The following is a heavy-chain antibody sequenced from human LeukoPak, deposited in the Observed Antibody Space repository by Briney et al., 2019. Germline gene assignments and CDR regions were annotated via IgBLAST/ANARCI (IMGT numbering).Heavy chain of an antibody. J-gene: IGHJ4*02. CDR2: INPNSGGT. D-gene: IGHD4-17*01. CDR3: ARYGDDYGDYGVDY. V-gene: IGHV1-2*02. Sequence: ASVKVSCKASGYTFTGYYMHWVRQAPGQGLEWMGWINPNSGGTNYAQKFQGRVAMTRDTSISTAYMELSRLRSDDTAVYYCARYGDDYGDYGVDYWGQGTLVTVSS. CDR1: GYTFTGYY.